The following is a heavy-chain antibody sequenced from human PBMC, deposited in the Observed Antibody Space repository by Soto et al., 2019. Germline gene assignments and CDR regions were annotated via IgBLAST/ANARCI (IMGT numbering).Heavy chain of an antibody. D-gene: IGHD6-13*01. CDR2: ISAYNGNK. CDR3: ARDLGQQLFDY. J-gene: IGHJ4*02. CDR1: GYTFTSYG. Sequence: ASVKVSCKASGYTFTSYGISWVRQAPGQGLEWIGWISAYNGNKKYAQKLQGRVSMTTDTSTSTAYMELRSLRSDDTAVYYCARDLGQQLFDYWGQGTLVTVSS. V-gene: IGHV1-18*01.